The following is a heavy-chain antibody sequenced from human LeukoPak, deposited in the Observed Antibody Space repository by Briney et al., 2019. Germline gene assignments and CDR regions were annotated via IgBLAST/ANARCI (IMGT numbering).Heavy chain of an antibody. CDR2: IYHSGST. CDR1: GGSISSSNW. D-gene: IGHD3-22*01. V-gene: IGHV4-4*02. J-gene: IGHJ4*02. Sequence: SETLSLTCAVSGGSISSSNWWSWVRQPPGKGLEWIGEIYHSGSTNYNPSLKCRVTISVDKSKNQFSLKLSSVTAADTAVYYCARVPIVVATYYFDYWGQGTLVTVSS. CDR3: ARVPIVVATYYFDY.